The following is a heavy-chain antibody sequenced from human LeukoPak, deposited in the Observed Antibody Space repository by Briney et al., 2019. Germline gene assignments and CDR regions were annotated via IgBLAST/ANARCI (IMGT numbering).Heavy chain of an antibody. CDR1: GFSVSSNY. CDR3: AKIPLGASMVRGVITFFDY. J-gene: IGHJ4*02. V-gene: IGHV3-53*01. CDR2: IYSGGST. Sequence: GGSLRLSCAASGFSVSSNYMSWVRQAPGKGLEWVSLIYSGGSTYYADSVKGRFTISRDNSKNTLYLQMNSLRAEDTAVYYCAKIPLGASMVRGVITFFDYWGQGTLVTVSS. D-gene: IGHD3-10*01.